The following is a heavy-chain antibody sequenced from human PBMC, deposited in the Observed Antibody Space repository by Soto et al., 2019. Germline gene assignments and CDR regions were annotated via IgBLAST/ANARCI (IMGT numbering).Heavy chain of an antibody. CDR3: ARVPDYDFWSGYPKYYYYMDV. J-gene: IGHJ6*03. V-gene: IGHV1-69*02. D-gene: IGHD3-3*01. CDR1: GGTFSSYT. CDR2: IIPILGIA. Sequence: ASVKVSCKASGGTFSSYTISWVRQAPGQGLEWMGRIIPILGIANYAQKFQGRVTITADKSASTAYMELSSLRSEDTAVYYCARVPDYDFWSGYPKYYYYMDVWGKGTTVTVSS.